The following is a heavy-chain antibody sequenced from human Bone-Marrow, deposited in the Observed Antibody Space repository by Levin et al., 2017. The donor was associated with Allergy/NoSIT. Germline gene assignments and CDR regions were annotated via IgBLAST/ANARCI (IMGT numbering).Heavy chain of an antibody. CDR1: GFTINNYV. Sequence: GESLKISCAASGFTINNYVMRWVRQAPGKGLEWVSGISGSDGSTYYADSVKGRFTISKDNYKNTVYLQMNSLRAEDTAVYYCAKKVVVGTGAWYDPWGQGTLVTVSS. V-gene: IGHV3-23*01. CDR3: AKKVVVGTGAWYDP. D-gene: IGHD3-22*01. CDR2: ISGSDGST. J-gene: IGHJ5*02.